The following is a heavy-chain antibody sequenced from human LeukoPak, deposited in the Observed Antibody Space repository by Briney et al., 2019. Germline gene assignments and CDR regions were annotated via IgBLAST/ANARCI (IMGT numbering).Heavy chain of an antibody. Sequence: PSQTLSLTCTVSGGSISSGGYYWSWICQHPGKGLEWIGYIYYSGSTYYNPSLKSRVTISVDTSKNQFSLKLSSVTAADTAVYYCARERRITMTPNWFDPWGQGTLVTVSS. D-gene: IGHD3-22*01. J-gene: IGHJ5*02. CDR2: IYYSGST. CDR3: ARERRITMTPNWFDP. V-gene: IGHV4-31*03. CDR1: GGSISSGGYY.